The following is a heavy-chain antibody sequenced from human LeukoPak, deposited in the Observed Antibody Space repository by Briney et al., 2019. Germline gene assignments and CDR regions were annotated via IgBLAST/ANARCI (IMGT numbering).Heavy chain of an antibody. CDR3: AKDVDSPV. D-gene: IGHD3-9*01. V-gene: IGHV3-48*01. CDR1: GFTFNDYC. J-gene: IGHJ3*01. CDR2: ISSSGNSI. Sequence: PGGSLRLSCAASGFTFNDYCMNWIRQAPGKGLEWVSYISSSGNSIYYADSVKGRFTISRDNSKNTLYLQMNSLRAEDTAVYYCAKDVDSPVWGQGTMVTVSS.